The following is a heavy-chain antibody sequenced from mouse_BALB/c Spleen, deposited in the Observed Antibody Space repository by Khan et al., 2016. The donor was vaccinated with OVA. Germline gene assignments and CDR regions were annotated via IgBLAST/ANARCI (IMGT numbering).Heavy chain of an antibody. CDR1: GYSITSEYA. D-gene: IGHD2-4*01. V-gene: IGHV3-2*02. CDR3: ARKDYYDYDPFPY. CDR2: INYSGNT. Sequence: EVKLEESGPGLVKPSQSLSLTCTLTGYSITSEYAWNWIRQFPGNKLEWMGYINYSGNTRFNPSLKSRTSITRDTSKNQFFLQLNSVTTEDTATYYCARKDYYDYDPFPYWGQGTLVTVSA. J-gene: IGHJ3*01.